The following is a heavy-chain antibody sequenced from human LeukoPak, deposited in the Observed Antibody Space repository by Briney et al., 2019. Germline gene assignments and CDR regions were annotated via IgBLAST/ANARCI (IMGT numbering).Heavy chain of an antibody. CDR2: IYYTGKT. CDR1: GASINPFY. CDR3: ARHDSYYYGMDV. V-gene: IGHV4-59*08. J-gene: IGHJ6*02. Sequence: PSETLSLTCTVSGASINPFYWTWIRQSPGKGLEWIGYIYYTGKTNYNPSLESRVTMSVDTSKNQFSLKLSSVTAADTAVYYCARHDSYYYGMDVWGQGTTVTVSS.